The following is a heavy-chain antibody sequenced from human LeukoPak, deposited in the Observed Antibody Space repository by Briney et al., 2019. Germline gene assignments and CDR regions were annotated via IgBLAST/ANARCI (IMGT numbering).Heavy chain of an antibody. Sequence: HPGGSLRLSCAASGFTFSNYAMNWVRQAPGKGLEWVSEISGRGDTTYYADSVRGRFTISRDNSKNTVYLQMNSLRAEDTALYYCARDKGPHGGYWGQGTLVTVSS. CDR1: GFTFSNYA. J-gene: IGHJ4*02. V-gene: IGHV3-23*01. CDR3: ARDKGPHGGY. D-gene: IGHD3-10*01. CDR2: ISGRGDTT.